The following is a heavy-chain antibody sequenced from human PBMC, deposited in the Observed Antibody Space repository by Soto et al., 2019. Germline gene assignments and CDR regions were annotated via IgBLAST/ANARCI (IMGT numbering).Heavy chain of an antibody. V-gene: IGHV2-70*01. J-gene: IGHJ5*02. CDR1: GFSLSTSGIC. CDR2: IDWDDDK. CDR3: ARTSSGWSSDWFDP. D-gene: IGHD6-19*01. Sequence: SGPTLVNPTQTLTLTCTFSGFSLSTSGICVSWIRQPPGKALEWLALIDWDDDKYYSTSLQTRLTISKDTSKNQVVLTMTNMDPVDTATYYCARTSSGWSSDWFDPWGQGTLVTVSS.